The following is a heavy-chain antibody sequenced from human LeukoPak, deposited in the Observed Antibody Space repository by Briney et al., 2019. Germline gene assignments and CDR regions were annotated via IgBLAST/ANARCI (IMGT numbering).Heavy chain of an antibody. CDR1: GGSISSYY. J-gene: IGHJ1*01. CDR3: ASAAYCGGDCYLGYFQH. D-gene: IGHD2-21*02. CDR2: IYYSGST. Sequence: SETLSLTCTVSGGSISSYYWSWIRQPPGKGLEWIGYIYYSGSTNYNPSLKSRVTISVDTSKNQFSLKLSSVTAADTAVYYCASAAYCGGDCYLGYFQHWGQGTLVTVSS. V-gene: IGHV4-59*01.